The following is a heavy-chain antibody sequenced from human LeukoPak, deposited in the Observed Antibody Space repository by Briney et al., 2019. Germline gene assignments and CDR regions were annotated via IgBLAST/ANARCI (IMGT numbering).Heavy chain of an antibody. CDR3: ARVSGWSRDFQH. CDR1: GFTLSSYE. J-gene: IGHJ1*01. Sequence: QTGGSLRLSCAASGFTLSSYEMNWVRQAPGRGLEWVSFMTSSGSIIYYADSVKGRFTISRDNAKNSLYLQMNSLRVEDTAVYYCARVSGWSRDFQHWGQGTLVTVSS. CDR2: MTSSGSII. V-gene: IGHV3-48*03. D-gene: IGHD6-19*01.